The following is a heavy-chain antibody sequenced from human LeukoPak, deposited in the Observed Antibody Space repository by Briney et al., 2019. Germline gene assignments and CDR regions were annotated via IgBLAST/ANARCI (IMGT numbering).Heavy chain of an antibody. CDR2: IYPGDSDI. J-gene: IGHJ1*01. CDR1: GYTFTSYW. CDR3: ARQHGGLSSPAEYFQH. V-gene: IGHV5-51*01. Sequence: GESLKISCKGSGYTFTSYWIGWVRQMPGKGLEWMGIIYPGDSDITYSPSFQGQVTISADKSISTAYLQWSSLKASDTAMYYCARQHGGLSSPAEYFQHWGQGTLVTVSS. D-gene: IGHD4-23*01.